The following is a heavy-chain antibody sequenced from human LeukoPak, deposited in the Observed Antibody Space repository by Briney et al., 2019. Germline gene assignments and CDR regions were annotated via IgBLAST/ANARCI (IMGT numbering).Heavy chain of an antibody. D-gene: IGHD1/OR15-1a*01. V-gene: IGHV3-23*01. J-gene: IGHJ4*02. CDR1: GFTFSSYA. CDR3: AKGQRGSGTIHFES. Sequence: GSLRLSCATSGFTFSSYAMSWVRLAPGKGLGWVSGVSGGGGGTYHADSVKGRFTISRDNSKNALYLQMNSLRAEDTAVYHCAKGQRGSGTIHFESWGQGTLVTVSS. CDR2: VSGGGGGT.